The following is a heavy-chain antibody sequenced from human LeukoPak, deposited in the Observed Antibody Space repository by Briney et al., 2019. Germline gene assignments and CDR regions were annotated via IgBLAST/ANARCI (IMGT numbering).Heavy chain of an antibody. Sequence: SETLSLTCVVSGGSISSTTYYWGWIRQPSGKGLEWIGSIYYTGSTYYNPSLKSRVTISVDTSKNHFSLSLSTVTAADTAVYYCAWGPSYFDLWGRGTLVTVSS. D-gene: IGHD3-16*01. CDR2: IYYTGST. J-gene: IGHJ2*01. V-gene: IGHV4-39*02. CDR1: GGSISSTTYY. CDR3: AWGPSYFDL.